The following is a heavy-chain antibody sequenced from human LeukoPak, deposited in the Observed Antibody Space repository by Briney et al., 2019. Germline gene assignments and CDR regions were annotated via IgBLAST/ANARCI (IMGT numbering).Heavy chain of an antibody. J-gene: IGHJ3*02. Sequence: GGSLRLXCAASGFTFRSYEMSWDRQAPGKGLEWIAYIRSSGSNMYYADSVRGRFSISRDNAKDSLYLQMNSLRAEDTAIYYCARVGLSGDQAFDAFDIWGQGTMVTVSS. V-gene: IGHV3-48*03. CDR1: GFTFRSYE. CDR3: ARVGLSGDQAFDAFDI. D-gene: IGHD1-26*01. CDR2: IRSSGSNM.